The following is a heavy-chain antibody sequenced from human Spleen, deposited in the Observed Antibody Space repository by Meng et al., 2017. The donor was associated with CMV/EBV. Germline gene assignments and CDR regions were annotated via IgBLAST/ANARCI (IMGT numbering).Heavy chain of an antibody. Sequence: FTFSRYAMSWVRQAPGKGLEWVSVIYSGGSSTYYADSVKGRFTISRDNSKNTLYLQMNSLRAEDTAVYYCAKYAAAMGKVSGYYFDYWGQGTLVTVSS. V-gene: IGHV3-23*03. J-gene: IGHJ4*02. CDR2: IYSGGSST. CDR3: AKYAAAMGKVSGYYFDY. CDR1: FTFSRYA. D-gene: IGHD2-2*01.